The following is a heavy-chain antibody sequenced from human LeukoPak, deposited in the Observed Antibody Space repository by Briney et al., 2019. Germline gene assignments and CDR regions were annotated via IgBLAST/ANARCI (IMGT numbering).Heavy chain of an antibody. Sequence: PGGSLRLSCAASGFTFNDFAMHWVRQAPGKGLEWVSGISWKSGNIDYADSVKDRFTISRDNSKNTLYLQMGSLRAEDMAVYYCARDRGYRYDYWGQGTLVTVSS. D-gene: IGHD5-18*01. J-gene: IGHJ4*02. CDR3: ARDRGYRYDY. CDR1: GFTFNDFA. V-gene: IGHV3-9*03. CDR2: ISWKSGNI.